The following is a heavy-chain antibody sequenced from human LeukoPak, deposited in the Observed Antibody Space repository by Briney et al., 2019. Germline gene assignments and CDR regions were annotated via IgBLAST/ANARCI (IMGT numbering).Heavy chain of an antibody. D-gene: IGHD1-7*01. V-gene: IGHV3-23*01. CDR3: AKGTSPYYYGMDV. CDR1: GFTFSSYA. J-gene: IGHJ6*02. Sequence: GGSLRLSCATSGFTFSSYAMGWVRQAPGKGLEWVSAIRGSGGSTYYADSVKGRFTISRDNSKNTLYLQMNSLRAEDTAVYYCAKGTSPYYYGMDVWGQGTTVTVSS. CDR2: IRGSGGST.